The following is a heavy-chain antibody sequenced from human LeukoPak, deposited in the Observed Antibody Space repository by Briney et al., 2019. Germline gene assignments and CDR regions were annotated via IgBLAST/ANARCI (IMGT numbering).Heavy chain of an antibody. Sequence: TGGSLRLSCAASGFTFSSYSMNWVRQAPGKGLEWVSYISSSSSTIYYADSVKGRFTISRDNAKNSLYLQMNSLRAEDTAVYYCARDLGCSGGSCYFDYWGQGTLVTVSS. V-gene: IGHV3-48*04. J-gene: IGHJ4*02. CDR1: GFTFSSYS. CDR2: ISSSSSTI. CDR3: ARDLGCSGGSCYFDY. D-gene: IGHD2-15*01.